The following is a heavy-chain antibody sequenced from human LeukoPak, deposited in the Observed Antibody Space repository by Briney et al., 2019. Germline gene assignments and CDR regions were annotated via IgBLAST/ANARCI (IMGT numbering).Heavy chain of an antibody. CDR3: TRVRYSNSFYFYHMDV. CDR2: AFYRSQWHT. Sequence: SQTLSLTCAIFGDSVSSNSAAWHWIRQSPSRGLEWLGRAFYRSQWHTEYAPSVKSRITIKADIAKNQFSLQMNSVTPEDTAVYYCTRVRYSNSFYFYHMDVWGKGTTVTVSS. V-gene: IGHV6-1*01. CDR1: GDSVSSNSAA. J-gene: IGHJ6*03. D-gene: IGHD6-6*01.